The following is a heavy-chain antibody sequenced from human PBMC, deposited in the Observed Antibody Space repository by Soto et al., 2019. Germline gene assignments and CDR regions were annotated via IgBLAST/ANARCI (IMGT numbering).Heavy chain of an antibody. CDR1: GGSISSGDYY. CDR2: IYYSGST. CDR3: ARVPSPANFDY. J-gene: IGHJ4*02. V-gene: IGHV4-30-4*01. Sequence: PSETLSLTCTVSGGSISSGDYYWSWIRQPPGKGLEWIGYIYYSGSTYYNPSLKSRVTISVDTSKNQFSLKLSSVTAADTAVYYCARVPSPANFDYWGQGTLVTVSS.